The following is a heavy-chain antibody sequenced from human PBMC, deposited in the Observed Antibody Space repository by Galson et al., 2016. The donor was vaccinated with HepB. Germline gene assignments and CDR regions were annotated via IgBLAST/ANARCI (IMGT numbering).Heavy chain of an antibody. CDR1: GFTFSSYA. CDR3: AKVPHHSTGWPREIDY. J-gene: IGHJ4*02. Sequence: SLRLSCAASGFTFSSYAMNWVRQAPGKGLEWVPTLTGSGGGTYYADSVKGRFTISRDNSKNTLYLEMISLRAGDTAVYYCAKVPHHSTGWPREIDYWGQGTLVIVSS. V-gene: IGHV3-23*01. D-gene: IGHD6-25*01. CDR2: LTGSGGGT.